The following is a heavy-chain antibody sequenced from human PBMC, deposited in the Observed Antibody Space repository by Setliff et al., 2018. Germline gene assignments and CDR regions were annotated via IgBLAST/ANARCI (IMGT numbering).Heavy chain of an antibody. CDR1: GYTLTELS. V-gene: IGHV1-24*01. CDR2: FDPEDGET. Sequence: ASVKVSCKVSGYTLTELSMHWVRQAPGKGLEWMGGFDPEDGETIYAQKLQGRVTMTTDTSTSTAYMELSSLRAEDTAVYYCARNPWFDPWGQGTLVTVSS. CDR3: ARNPWFDP. J-gene: IGHJ5*02.